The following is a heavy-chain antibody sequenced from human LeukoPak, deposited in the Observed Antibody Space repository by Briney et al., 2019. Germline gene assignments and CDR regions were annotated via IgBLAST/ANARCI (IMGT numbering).Heavy chain of an antibody. J-gene: IGHJ3*02. Sequence: SETLSLTCTVSGGSISSSSHYWGWIRQPPGKGLEWIASIHYSGGTNYNPSLKSRVTISVDTSKNQVSLKLSSVTAADMAVYYCAKHESLIAFDIWGQGTMVTVSS. V-gene: IGHV4-39*01. CDR2: IHYSGGT. CDR1: GGSISSSSHY. CDR3: AKHESLIAFDI.